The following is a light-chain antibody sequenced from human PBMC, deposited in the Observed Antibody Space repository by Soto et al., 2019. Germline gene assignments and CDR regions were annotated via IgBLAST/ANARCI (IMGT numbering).Light chain of an antibody. V-gene: IGKV3-11*01. CDR2: DAS. J-gene: IGKJ4*01. CDR3: QQRSNWPLT. CDR1: ESVSSY. Sequence: ELVMRQSPATLSVSPGEGATLSCGASESVSSYLALYQQKPGQAPRLLIYDASNRATGIPARFSGSGSGTDFTLTISSLEPEDFAVYYCQQRSNWPLTFGGGTKVDIK.